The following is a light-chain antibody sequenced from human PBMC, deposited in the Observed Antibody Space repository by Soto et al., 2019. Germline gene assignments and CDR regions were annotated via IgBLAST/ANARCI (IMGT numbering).Light chain of an antibody. J-gene: IGKJ4*01. CDR1: QSISSN. V-gene: IGKV3D-15*01. CDR3: QQYNNWPS. CDR2: DVS. Sequence: EIVMAQSPATPSVSPGGRATLSCRASQSISSNLAWYRQKPGQTPRLLIYDVSTRVTGTPARFSGSGSEREFTLTITGLQSEDFAVYYCQQYNNWPSFGGGTKVDIK.